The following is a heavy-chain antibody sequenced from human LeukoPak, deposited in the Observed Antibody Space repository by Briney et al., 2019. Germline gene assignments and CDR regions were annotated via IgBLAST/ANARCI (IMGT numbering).Heavy chain of an antibody. Sequence: SETLSLTCTVSGGSISSYYWSRIRQPPGKGLEWIGRIYTSGSTNYNPSLKSRVTMSVDTSKNQFSLKLSSVTAADTAVYYCARARYAYAGIAAAGTPRDLWFDPWGQGTLVTVSS. CDR3: ARARYAYAGIAAAGTPRDLWFDP. J-gene: IGHJ5*02. CDR1: GGSISSYY. D-gene: IGHD6-13*01. V-gene: IGHV4-4*07. CDR2: IYTSGST.